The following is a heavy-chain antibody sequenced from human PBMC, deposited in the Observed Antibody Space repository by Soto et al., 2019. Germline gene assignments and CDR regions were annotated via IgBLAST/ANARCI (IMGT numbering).Heavy chain of an antibody. CDR3: AKEGESTGSCEDYYGMDV. J-gene: IGHJ6*02. CDR2: ISGSGGST. D-gene: IGHD1-1*01. CDR1: GFTFSSYA. V-gene: IGHV3-23*01. Sequence: GSLRLSCAASGFTFSSYAMSWVRQAPGKGLEWASAISGSGGSTYYADSVKGRFTISRDNSKNTLYLQMNSLRAEDTAVYYCAKEGESTGSCEDYYGMDVWGQGTTVTVSS.